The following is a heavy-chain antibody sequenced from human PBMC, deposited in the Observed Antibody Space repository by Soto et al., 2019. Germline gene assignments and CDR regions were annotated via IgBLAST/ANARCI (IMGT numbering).Heavy chain of an antibody. V-gene: IGHV4-30-4*01. CDR1: GGSISSGNYY. CDR3: ATMGTPATGLYYFDY. CDR2: ISYSGSP. D-gene: IGHD1-7*01. J-gene: IGHJ4*02. Sequence: QVQLQESGPGLVKPSQTLSLTCTVSGGSISSGNYYWSWIRQPPGKGLEWIGFISYSGSPYYNASLKSRVTISVDTSKNQFSLNLSFVTAADTAVYYCATMGTPATGLYYFDYWGQGTLVTVSS.